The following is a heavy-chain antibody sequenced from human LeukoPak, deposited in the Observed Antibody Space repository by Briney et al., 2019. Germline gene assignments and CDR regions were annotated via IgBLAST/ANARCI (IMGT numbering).Heavy chain of an antibody. CDR1: GGSFSGYY. D-gene: IGHD3-10*01. V-gene: IGHV4-34*01. CDR3: ARGYGSGSYYSHVGVWAFDP. CDR2: TNRNGST. Sequence: SETLSLTCAVYGGSFSGYYWSWLRQPPGKGLEWIGETNRNGSTNYNPSLKRRVTISVDTSKNPFSLKLSSVTAADTAVYYCARGYGSGSYYSHVGVWAFDPWGQGTLVTVSS. J-gene: IGHJ5*02.